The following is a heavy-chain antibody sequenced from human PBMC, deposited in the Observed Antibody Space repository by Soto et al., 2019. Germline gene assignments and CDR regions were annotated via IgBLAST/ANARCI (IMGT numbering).Heavy chain of an antibody. CDR2: IWYDGSNK. D-gene: IGHD1-26*01. CDR1: GFTFSSYG. J-gene: IGHJ5*02. V-gene: IGHV3-33*01. Sequence: QVQLVESGGGVVQPGRSLRLSCAASGFTFSSYGMHWVRQAPGKGLEWVAVIWYDGSNKYYADSVKGRFTISRDNSKNTLYLQMNSLRAEDTAVYYCARARRSKQDWFDPWGQGTLVTVFS. CDR3: ARARRSKQDWFDP.